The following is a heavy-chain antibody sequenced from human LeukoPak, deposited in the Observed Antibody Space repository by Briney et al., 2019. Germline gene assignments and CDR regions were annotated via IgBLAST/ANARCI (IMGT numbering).Heavy chain of an antibody. CDR1: GFPFGGYG. CDR2: IFWNGVST. V-gene: IGHV3-20*04. Sequence: GSLRISCAASGFPFGGYGMSRVRPASGEGPEWGFGIFWNGVSTGYADSVKGRFTIYRDNSKNTLYLQMNSLRAEDTAVYYCAKDGVTGTWIYYYYMDVWGKGTTVTVSS. CDR3: AKDGVTGTWIYYYYMDV. J-gene: IGHJ6*03. D-gene: IGHD1-7*01.